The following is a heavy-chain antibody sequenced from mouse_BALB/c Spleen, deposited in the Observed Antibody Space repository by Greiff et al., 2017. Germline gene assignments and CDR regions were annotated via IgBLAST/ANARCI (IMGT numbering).Heavy chain of an antibody. CDR3: ARYTVDYAMDY. Sequence: QVHVKQSGAELVRPGTSVKVSCKASGYAFTNYLIEWVKQRPGQGLEWIGVINPGSGGTNYNEKFKGKATLTADKSSSTAYMQLSSLTSDDSAVYFCARYTVDYAMDYWGQGTSVTVSS. D-gene: IGHD1-1*01. CDR2: INPGSGGT. J-gene: IGHJ4*01. CDR1: GYAFTNYL. V-gene: IGHV1-54*01.